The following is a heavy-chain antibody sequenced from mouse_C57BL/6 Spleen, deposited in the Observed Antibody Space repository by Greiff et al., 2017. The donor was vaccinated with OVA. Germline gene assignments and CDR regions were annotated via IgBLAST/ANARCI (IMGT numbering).Heavy chain of an antibody. V-gene: IGHV1-69*01. J-gene: IGHJ2*01. CDR1: GYTFTSYW. D-gene: IGHD2-2*01. CDR3: ANMVTRYYFDY. Sequence: VQLQQPGAELVMPGASVKLSCKASGYTFTSYWMHWVKQRPGQGLEWIGEIDPSDSYTNYNQKFKGKSTLTVDKSSSTAYMQLSSLTSEDSAVYYCANMVTRYYFDYWGQGTTLTVSS. CDR2: IDPSDSYT.